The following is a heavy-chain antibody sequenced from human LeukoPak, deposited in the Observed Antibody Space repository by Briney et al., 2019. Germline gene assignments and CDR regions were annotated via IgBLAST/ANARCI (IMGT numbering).Heavy chain of an antibody. J-gene: IGHJ4*02. V-gene: IGHV1-69*06. CDR1: GGTFSSYA. CDR2: IIPIFGTA. CDR3: AKDPSWSGYFDY. D-gene: IGHD6-13*01. Sequence: GASVKVSCKASGGTFSSYAISWVRQAPGQGLEWMGGIIPIFGTANYAQKFQGRVTITADKSTSTAYMELSSLRSEDTAVYYCAKDPSWSGYFDYWGQGTLVTVSS.